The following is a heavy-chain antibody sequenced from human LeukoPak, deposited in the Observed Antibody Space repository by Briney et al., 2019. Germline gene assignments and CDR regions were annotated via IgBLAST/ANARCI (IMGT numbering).Heavy chain of an antibody. CDR2: ISGSGGST. J-gene: IGHJ4*02. Sequence: AGGSLRLSCAASGFTFSSYAMSWVRQAPGKGLEWVSAISGSGGSTYYADSVKGRLTISRDNSKNTLYLQMNSLRAEDTAVYYCAKPAITMIVVGWVDYWGQGTLVTVSS. D-gene: IGHD3-22*01. CDR1: GFTFSSYA. V-gene: IGHV3-23*01. CDR3: AKPAITMIVVGWVDY.